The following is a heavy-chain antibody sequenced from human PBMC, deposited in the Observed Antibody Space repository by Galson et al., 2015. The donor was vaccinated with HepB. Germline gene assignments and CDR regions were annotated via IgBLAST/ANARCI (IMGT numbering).Heavy chain of an antibody. CDR3: ARDKGDSGYDYHDY. D-gene: IGHD5-12*01. J-gene: IGHJ4*02. V-gene: IGHV3-48*01. CDR1: GFTFSSYA. Sequence: SLRLSCAASGFTFSSYAMNWVRQAPGKGLEWVSYISSSSSTIYYADSVKGRFTISRDNAKNSLYLQMNSLRGEDTAVYYCARDKGDSGYDYHDYWGQGTLVTVSS. CDR2: ISSSSSTI.